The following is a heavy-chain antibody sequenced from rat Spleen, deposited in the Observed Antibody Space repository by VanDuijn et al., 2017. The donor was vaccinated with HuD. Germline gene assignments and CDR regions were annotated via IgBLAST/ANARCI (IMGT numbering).Heavy chain of an antibody. Sequence: EVQLVETGGGLVQPGKSLKLSCVASGFTFSRYWMYWVRQAPTKGLEWVATIIYDGSGTYYRDSVRGRFTISRDIAKSTLFLQMNSLKSEDTATYYCARDSTYASLDYWGQGVTVTVSS. CDR1: GFTFSRYW. J-gene: IGHJ2*01. V-gene: IGHV5-29*01. CDR2: IIYDGSGT. CDR3: ARDSTYASLDY. D-gene: IGHD1-2*01.